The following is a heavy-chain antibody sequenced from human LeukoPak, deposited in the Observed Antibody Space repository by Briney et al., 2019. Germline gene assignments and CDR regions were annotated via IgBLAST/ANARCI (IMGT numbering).Heavy chain of an antibody. CDR1: GYTFTSYY. J-gene: IGHJ4*02. D-gene: IGHD1-26*01. CDR3: ARVSHHIVGACFDY. Sequence: ASVKVSCKASGYTFTSYYMHWVRQAPGQGLEWMGWINPSSGGTNYAQKFQGRVTMTRDTSISTAYMELSRLRSDDTAVYYCARVSHHIVGACFDYWGQGTLVTVSS. V-gene: IGHV1-2*02. CDR2: INPSSGGT.